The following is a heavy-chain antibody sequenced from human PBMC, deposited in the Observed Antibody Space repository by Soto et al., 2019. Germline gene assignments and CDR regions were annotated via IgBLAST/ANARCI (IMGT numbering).Heavy chain of an antibody. J-gene: IGHJ5*02. Sequence: QVQLQQWGAGLLKPSETLSLTCAVYGGSFSGYYWSWIRQPPGKGLEWIGEINHSGSTNYNPSLKSRVTISVDMSKNQFSLKLSSVTAADTAVYYCARIMVRGVISWFDPWGQGTLVTVSS. V-gene: IGHV4-34*01. CDR1: GGSFSGYY. CDR3: ARIMVRGVISWFDP. CDR2: INHSGST. D-gene: IGHD3-10*01.